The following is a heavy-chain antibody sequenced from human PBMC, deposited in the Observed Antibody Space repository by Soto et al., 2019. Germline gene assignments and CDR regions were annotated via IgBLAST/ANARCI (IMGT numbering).Heavy chain of an antibody. CDR2: INPKNGDT. CDR1: GYSFTGYF. D-gene: IGHD1-26*01. CDR3: ARSSGSYSYYGMDV. V-gene: IGHV1-2*02. J-gene: IGHJ6*02. Sequence: ASVKVSCKASGYSFTGYFIHWARQAPGQGLEWMGCINPKNGDTYYAQRFQGRVTLTRDTSVSTAHMELTRLISDDTAVYYCARSSGSYSYYGMDVWGQGTTVTVS.